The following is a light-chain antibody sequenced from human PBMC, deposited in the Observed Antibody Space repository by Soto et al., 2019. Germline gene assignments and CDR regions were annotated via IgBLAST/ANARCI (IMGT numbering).Light chain of an antibody. V-gene: IGKV3-15*01. CDR2: GVS. J-gene: IGKJ5*01. CDR1: QSVSSN. CDR3: QQYNNWPP. Sequence: EIVMTQSPATLSVSPGERATLSCRASQSVSSNLAWYQQKPGQAPRLLIYGVSTRATGIPARFSGSGSGTEFTLTISSLQSEDFAVYYCQQYNNWPPFGQGTRLEIK.